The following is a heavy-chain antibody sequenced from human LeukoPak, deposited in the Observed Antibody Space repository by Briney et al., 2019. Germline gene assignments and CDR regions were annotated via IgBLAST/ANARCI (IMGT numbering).Heavy chain of an antibody. CDR3: ARAGGGYCSSTSCTDFDY. CDR2: INAGNGNT. CDR1: GYTFTGYY. V-gene: IGHV1-3*01. D-gene: IGHD2-2*01. Sequence: VASVKVSCKASGYTFTGYYMHWVRQAPGQRLEWMGWINAGNGNTKYSQKFQGRVTITRDTSASTAYMELSSLRSEDTAVYYCARAGGGYCSSTSCTDFDYWGQGTLVTVSS. J-gene: IGHJ4*02.